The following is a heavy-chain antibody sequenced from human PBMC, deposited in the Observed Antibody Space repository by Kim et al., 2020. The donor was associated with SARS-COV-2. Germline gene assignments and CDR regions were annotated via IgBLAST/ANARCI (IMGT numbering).Heavy chain of an antibody. CDR2: NK. J-gene: IGHJ4*02. V-gene: IGHV3-33*01. CDR3: ARERGRTFDY. Sequence: NKCYADSVKGRFTNSGDNSKNTLYLQMNRRRAEDTAVYYCARERGRTFDYWGQGTLVTVSS.